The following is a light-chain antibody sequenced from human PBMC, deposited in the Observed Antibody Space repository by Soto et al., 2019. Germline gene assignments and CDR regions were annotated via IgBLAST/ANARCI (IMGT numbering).Light chain of an antibody. CDR3: GSYAGGNNHYV. V-gene: IGLV2-8*01. J-gene: IGLJ1*01. CDR2: EAN. CDR1: SSDVATYIY. Sequence: QSVLTQPPSASGSPGQSVTISCTGTSSDVATYIYVSWYQHHPGKAPKLIIYEANKRPSGVPDRFSGSKSGDTASLTVFGLQAEDEADYYCGSYAGGNNHYVFGTGTKVTVL.